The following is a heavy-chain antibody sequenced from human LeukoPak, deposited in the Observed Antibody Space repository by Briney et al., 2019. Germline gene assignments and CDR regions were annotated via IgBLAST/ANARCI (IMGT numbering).Heavy chain of an antibody. J-gene: IGHJ4*02. CDR3: TRQEAWCSSTSCYSS. D-gene: IGHD2-2*01. V-gene: IGHV3-49*04. CDR1: GFTFGDYA. CDR2: IRTKASGGTT. Sequence: AGGSLRLSCTASGFTFGDYAMSWVRRAPGKGLEWVGFIRTKASGGTTEYAASVKGRFTISRDDSKNTAYLQMNSLKTEDTAVYYCTRQEAWCSSTSCYSSWGQGTLVTVSS.